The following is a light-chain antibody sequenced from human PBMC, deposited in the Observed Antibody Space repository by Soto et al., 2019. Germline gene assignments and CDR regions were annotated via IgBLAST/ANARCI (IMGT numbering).Light chain of an antibody. V-gene: IGLV1-47*01. CDR3: ATWDDSLSGPV. J-gene: IGLJ2*01. CDR2: RNN. CDR1: SSNIGTNY. Sequence: QYVLTQPPSASGTPGQCVTISCSGSSSNIGTNYVYWYQQLPGTAPTLLIYRNNQRPSGVSDRFSGSKSGTSASLAISGLRPEDEGDFYCATWDDSLSGPVFGGGTKLTVL.